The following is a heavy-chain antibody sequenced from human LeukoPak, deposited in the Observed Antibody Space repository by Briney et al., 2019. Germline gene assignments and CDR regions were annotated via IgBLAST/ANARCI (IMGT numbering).Heavy chain of an antibody. CDR2: ISGSGGST. CDR3: ARVDGGQRAY. D-gene: IGHD3-10*01. Sequence: GGSLRLSCAASGFTFKTYAMSWVRQAPGKGLEWVSAISGSGGSTYYADSVKGRFTISRDNSKNTLYLQMNSLRSEDTAVYYCARVDGGQRAYWGQGALVTVSS. V-gene: IGHV3-23*01. CDR1: GFTFKTYA. J-gene: IGHJ4*02.